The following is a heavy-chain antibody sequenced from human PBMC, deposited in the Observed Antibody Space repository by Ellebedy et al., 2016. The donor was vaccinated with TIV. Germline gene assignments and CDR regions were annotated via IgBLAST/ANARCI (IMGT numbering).Heavy chain of an antibody. CDR1: GYSLSDLH. Sequence: AASVKVSCKVSGYSLSDLHMHWVRQAPGKGLEWMGGFDLEESKTIYAQKFPGRVTVTEDTSTDTAYMELNSLRSDDTAVYYCATDHRAFLDIWGQGTMVTVSS. V-gene: IGHV1-24*01. CDR3: ATDHRAFLDI. D-gene: IGHD2/OR15-2a*01. CDR2: FDLEESKT. J-gene: IGHJ3*02.